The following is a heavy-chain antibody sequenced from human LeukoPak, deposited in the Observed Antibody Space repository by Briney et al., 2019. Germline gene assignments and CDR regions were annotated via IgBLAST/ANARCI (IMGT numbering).Heavy chain of an antibody. CDR2: IYSGGST. CDR3: ASSVWYQSSA. V-gene: IGHV3-66*01. CDR1: GFTASSNY. D-gene: IGHD6-13*01. Sequence: GGSLRLSCAASGFTASSNYMSWVRQAPGKGLEWGSVIYSGGSTYNADSVKGRFTISRDDSKNTLYLQMNSLRAGDTAVYYCASSVWYQSSAWGEGTLVTVSS. J-gene: IGHJ5*02.